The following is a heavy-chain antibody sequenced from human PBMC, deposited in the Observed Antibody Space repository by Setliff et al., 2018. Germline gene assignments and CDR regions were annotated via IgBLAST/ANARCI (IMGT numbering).Heavy chain of an antibody. Sequence: GGSLRLSCAASGFTFTNYIIHWVRQAPGKGLEWISYIHDSGNPTYYADSVKGRFTISRDNSKNTLYLQMNSLRAEDTAVYYCAKHGAYNDFLTGYNFYYDMDVWGQGTTVTVSS. V-gene: IGHV3-23*01. CDR1: GFTFTNYI. CDR2: IHDSGNPT. CDR3: AKHGAYNDFLTGYNFYYDMDV. J-gene: IGHJ6*02. D-gene: IGHD3-9*01.